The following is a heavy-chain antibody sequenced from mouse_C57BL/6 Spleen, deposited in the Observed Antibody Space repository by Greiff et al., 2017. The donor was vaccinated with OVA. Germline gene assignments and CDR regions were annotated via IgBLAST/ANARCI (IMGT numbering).Heavy chain of an antibody. CDR2: ISYDGSN. Sequence: EVKLVESGPGLVKPSQSLSLTCSVTGYSITSGYYWNWIRQFPGNKLEWMGYISYDGSNNYNPSLKNRISITRDTSKNQFFLKLNSVTTEDTATYYCARYYSIYFDYWGQGTTLTVSS. CDR3: ARYYSIYFDY. D-gene: IGHD2-5*01. J-gene: IGHJ2*01. CDR1: GYSITSGYY. V-gene: IGHV3-6*01.